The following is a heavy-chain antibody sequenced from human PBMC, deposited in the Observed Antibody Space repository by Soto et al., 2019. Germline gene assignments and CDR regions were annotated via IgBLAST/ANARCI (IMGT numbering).Heavy chain of an antibody. D-gene: IGHD1-20*01. CDR1: GFTFSSYS. CDR3: ARDGITGTTGAFDI. CDR2: ISSSSSYI. Sequence: EVQLVESGGGLVKPGGSLRLSCAASGFTFSSYSMNWVRQAPGKGLEWVSSISSSSSYIYYADSVKGRFTISRDNAKNSLYLQMNSLRAEDTAVYHCARDGITGTTGAFDIWGQGTMVTVSS. J-gene: IGHJ3*02. V-gene: IGHV3-21*01.